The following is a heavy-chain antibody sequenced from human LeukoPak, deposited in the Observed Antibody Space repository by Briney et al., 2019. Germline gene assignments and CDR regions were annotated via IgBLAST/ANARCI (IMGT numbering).Heavy chain of an antibody. V-gene: IGHV4-34*01. D-gene: IGHD3-22*01. CDR3: ARGKYDSGGYYLDY. J-gene: IGHJ4*02. CDR2: VNDSGST. Sequence: PSETLSLTCAVYGEYFSGYYWSWIRQPPGKGLEWIGEVNDSGSTNYYPSLKRRVIISVDTSKNQFSLKLSSVTAADTAVYYCARGKYDSGGYYLDYWGQGTLVTVSS. CDR1: GEYFSGYY.